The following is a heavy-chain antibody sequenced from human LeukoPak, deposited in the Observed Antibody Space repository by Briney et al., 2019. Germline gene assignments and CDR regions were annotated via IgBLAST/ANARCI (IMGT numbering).Heavy chain of an antibody. D-gene: IGHD3-22*01. CDR2: IRYDGSNK. CDR1: GFTFSTYR. J-gene: IGHJ4*02. V-gene: IGHV3-30*02. Sequence: PGGSLRLSCAASGFTFSTYRMSWVRQAPGKGLEWVAFIRYDGSNKYYADSVKGRFTISRDNSKNTLYLQMNSLRAEDTAVYYCAKDLEYYDSSGYFGFWGQGTLVTVSS. CDR3: AKDLEYYDSSGYFGF.